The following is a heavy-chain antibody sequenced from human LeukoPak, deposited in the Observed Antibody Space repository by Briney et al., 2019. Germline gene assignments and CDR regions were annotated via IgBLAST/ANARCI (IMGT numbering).Heavy chain of an antibody. D-gene: IGHD2-21*02. CDR3: ASLAYCGGDCYPGGAFDI. V-gene: IGHV4-59*08. Sequence: PSETLSLTCTVSGGSISSYYWSWIRQPPGKGLEWIGYIYYSGSTNYNPSLKSRVTISVDTSKNQFSLKLSSVTAADTAVYYCASLAYCGGDCYPGGAFDIWGQGTMVTVSS. J-gene: IGHJ3*02. CDR2: IYYSGST. CDR1: GGSISSYY.